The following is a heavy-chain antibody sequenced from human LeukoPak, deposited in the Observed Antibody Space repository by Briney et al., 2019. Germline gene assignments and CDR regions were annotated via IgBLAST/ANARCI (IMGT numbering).Heavy chain of an antibody. CDR3: SRDNYYDRSSYSKYYFDY. Sequence: GGSLRLSCTASGFTFGDFAMSWVRQAPGKGLEWVGVIRSKVHGGTIEYAASVKGRFTISRDDSKSIAYLQMNSLKTEDTAVYYCSRDNYYDRSSYSKYYFDYWGQGTLVTVSS. D-gene: IGHD3-22*01. CDR2: IRSKVHGGTI. J-gene: IGHJ4*02. V-gene: IGHV3-49*04. CDR1: GFTFGDFA.